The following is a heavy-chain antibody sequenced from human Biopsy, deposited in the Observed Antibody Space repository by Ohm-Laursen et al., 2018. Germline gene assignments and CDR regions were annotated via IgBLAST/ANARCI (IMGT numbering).Heavy chain of an antibody. J-gene: IGHJ4*02. V-gene: IGHV1-18*01. D-gene: IGHD4-17*01. CDR1: GYPFITYG. Sequence: SVKVSCKASGYPFITYGISWVRQAPGQGLEWMGGISAYNGHTKFARKFQDRVTMTTDTSTTTAYMDLRSLRSDDTAVYYCARDPHGEGRDYGSYFDYWGQGTLVTVSS. CDR2: ISAYNGHT. CDR3: ARDPHGEGRDYGSYFDY.